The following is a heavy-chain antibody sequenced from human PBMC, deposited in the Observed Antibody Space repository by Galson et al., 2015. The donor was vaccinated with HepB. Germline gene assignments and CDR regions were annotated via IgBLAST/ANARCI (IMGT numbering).Heavy chain of an antibody. CDR3: VRDNMGRIAAAVPNWFDP. D-gene: IGHD6-13*01. CDR2: IIPTSGIA. CDR1: GGTFSSYG. J-gene: IGHJ5*02. Sequence: SVKVSCKVSGGTFSSYGISWVRQAPGQGLEWMGGIIPTSGIANYAQKFQGRVTITADESTSTAYMELSSLRSEDTAVYYCVRDNMGRIAAAVPNWFDPWGQGTLVTVSS. V-gene: IGHV1-69*13.